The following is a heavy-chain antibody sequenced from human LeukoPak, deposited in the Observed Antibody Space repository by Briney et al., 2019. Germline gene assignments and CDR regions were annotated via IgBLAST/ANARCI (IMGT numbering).Heavy chain of an antibody. J-gene: IGHJ4*02. D-gene: IGHD2-21*02. CDR1: GYRFISNY. CDR3: AREGSYCVGGDCYSFDF. Sequence: GASVKVSCKASGYRFISNYIHWVRQAPGLGPEWMGWMHPGNGNTRYAEKFQGRVTMTRDTSINTAYMDLSSLRSDDTAVYYCAREGSYCVGGDCYSFDFWGQGTLITVSS. V-gene: IGHV1-2*02. CDR2: MHPGNGNT.